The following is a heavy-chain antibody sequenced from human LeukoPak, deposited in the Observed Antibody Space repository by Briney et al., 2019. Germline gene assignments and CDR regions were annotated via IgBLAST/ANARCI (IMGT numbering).Heavy chain of an antibody. CDR2: ISDDGRSK. CDR3: AKRPSDYGDYVSYFDY. D-gene: IGHD4-17*01. J-gene: IGHJ4*02. Sequence: PGGSLRLSCAASGFSLISYGMHWVRKAPGKGLEWVGVISDDGRSKDYADSVKGRFTISRDNSKDTLYLQMNSLRAEDTAVYYCAKRPSDYGDYVSYFDYWGQGTLVTVSS. CDR1: GFSLISYG. V-gene: IGHV3-30*18.